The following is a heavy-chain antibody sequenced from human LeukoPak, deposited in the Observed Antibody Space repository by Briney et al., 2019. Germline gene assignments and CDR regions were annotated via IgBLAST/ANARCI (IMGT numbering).Heavy chain of an antibody. J-gene: IGHJ3*02. CDR3: AREREDSSGWYNAFDI. V-gene: IGHV1-2*04. Sequence: GASVNVSCKASGYTFTGYYMHWVRQAPAQGLEWMGWINPNSGGTNYAQKFQGWVTMTRDTSISTAYMELSRLRSDDTAVYYCAREREDSSGWYNAFDIWGQGTMVTVSS. D-gene: IGHD6-19*01. CDR1: GYTFTGYY. CDR2: INPNSGGT.